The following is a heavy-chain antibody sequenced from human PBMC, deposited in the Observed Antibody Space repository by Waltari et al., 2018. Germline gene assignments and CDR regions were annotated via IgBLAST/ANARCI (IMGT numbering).Heavy chain of an antibody. Sequence: EVQLVESGGGLVQPGRSLRLSCAASGFTFDDYAMHWVRQAPGKGLEWVSGISWNSGSIGYADSVKGRFTISRDNAKNSLYLQMNSLRAEDTALYYCAKGITGTPPGAFDIWGQGTMVTVSS. CDR1: GFTFDDYA. CDR2: ISWNSGSI. V-gene: IGHV3-9*01. CDR3: AKGITGTPPGAFDI. J-gene: IGHJ3*02. D-gene: IGHD1-20*01.